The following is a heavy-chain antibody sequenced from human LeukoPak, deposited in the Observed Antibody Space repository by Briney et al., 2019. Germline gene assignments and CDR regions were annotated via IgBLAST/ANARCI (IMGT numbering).Heavy chain of an antibody. CDR3: AGGEAGDGFDY. CDR1: GGSISSGGYS. J-gene: IGHJ4*02. Sequence: SQTLFLTCAVSGGSISSGGYSWSWIRQPPGKGLEWIGYIYHSGSTYYNPSLKSRVTISVDTSKNQFSLKLSSVTAADTAVYYCAGGEAGDGFDYWGQGTLVTVSS. V-gene: IGHV4-30-2*02. CDR2: IYHSGST. D-gene: IGHD3-10*01.